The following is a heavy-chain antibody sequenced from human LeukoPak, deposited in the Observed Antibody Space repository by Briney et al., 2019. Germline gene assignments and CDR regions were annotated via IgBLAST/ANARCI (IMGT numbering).Heavy chain of an antibody. CDR1: GYTFTGYY. Sequence: GAPVKVSCKASGYTFTGYYMHWVRQAPGQGLEWMGWINPNSGGTNYAQKFQGRVTMTRDTSISTAYMELSRLRSDDTAVYYCARGYGDYAIDAFDIWGQGTMVTVSS. CDR2: INPNSGGT. D-gene: IGHD4-17*01. CDR3: ARGYGDYAIDAFDI. V-gene: IGHV1-2*02. J-gene: IGHJ3*02.